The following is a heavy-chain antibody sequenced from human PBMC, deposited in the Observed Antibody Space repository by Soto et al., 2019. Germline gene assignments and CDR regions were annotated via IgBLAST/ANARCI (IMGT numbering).Heavy chain of an antibody. V-gene: IGHV4-31*03. CDR2: TSYSGSS. CDR1: GGSISSYGYY. CDR3: ARVQYWYFDF. J-gene: IGHJ2*01. D-gene: IGHD1-1*01. Sequence: QVQLQESGPGLVKPSQTLSLTCTVSGGSISSYGYYWSWIRQHPGKGLEWIGYTSYSGSSYYNTSLNSRVTISADTSKSQFSLTLSSVTAADTAVYYCARVQYWYFDFWGRGTLVTVSS.